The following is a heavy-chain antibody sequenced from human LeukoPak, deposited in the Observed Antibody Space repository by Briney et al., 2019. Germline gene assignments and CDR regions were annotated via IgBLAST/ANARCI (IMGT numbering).Heavy chain of an antibody. D-gene: IGHD3-3*01. CDR3: ASRSPSRTYDFWSGYYLHDAFDI. CDR1: GFTFSSYS. J-gene: IGHJ3*02. Sequence: GGSLRLSCAATGFTFSSYSMNWVRQAPGKGLESVSVIYSGGSTYYADSVKGRFTISRDNSKNTLYLQMNSLRAEDTAVYYCASRSPSRTYDFWSGYYLHDAFDIWGQGTMVTVSS. V-gene: IGHV3-66*02. CDR2: IYSGGST.